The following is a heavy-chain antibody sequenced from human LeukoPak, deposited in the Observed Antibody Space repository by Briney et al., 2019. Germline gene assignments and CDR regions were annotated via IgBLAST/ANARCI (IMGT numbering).Heavy chain of an antibody. CDR2: IRSKAYGGTT. D-gene: IGHD6-13*01. J-gene: IGHJ6*03. Sequence: QLWGSPRLSCTASGFTFGDYAMSWVRQAPGKGLEWVGFIRSKAYGGTTEYAASVKGRFTISRDDSKSIAYLQMNSLKTEDTAVYYCTRLYSSSWYVYYYYYMDVWGKGTTVTISS. V-gene: IGHV3-49*04. CDR1: GFTFGDYA. CDR3: TRLYSSSWYVYYYYYMDV.